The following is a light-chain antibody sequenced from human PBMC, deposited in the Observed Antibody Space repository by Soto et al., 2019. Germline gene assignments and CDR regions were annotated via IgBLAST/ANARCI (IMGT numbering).Light chain of an antibody. CDR1: SSNIGAGYD. V-gene: IGLV1-40*01. CDR2: DNN. Sequence: QSVLTQPPSVSGAPGQRVTISCTGTSSNIGAGYDVHWYQQLPGGAPKLLLYDNNNRPSGVPDRFSGFKSDTSASLVITGLQAEDEADYYCQCQYSSLSDVIVGGGTKLTVL. CDR3: QCQYSSLSDVI. J-gene: IGLJ2*01.